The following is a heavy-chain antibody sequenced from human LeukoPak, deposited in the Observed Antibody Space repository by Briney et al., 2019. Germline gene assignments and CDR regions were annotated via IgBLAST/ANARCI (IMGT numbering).Heavy chain of an antibody. CDR2: IYYSGST. CDR1: GGSVSSYY. CDR3: ARHGSGYYRFEY. D-gene: IGHD3-3*01. J-gene: IGHJ4*02. V-gene: IGHV4-59*08. Sequence: PSETLSLTCTVSGGSVSSYYWSWIRQPPGKGLEWIGYIYYSGSTNYNPSLNSRVTLSIDTSKNQFSLKLSSVTAADTAVYYCARHGSGYYRFEYWGQGTLVTVSS.